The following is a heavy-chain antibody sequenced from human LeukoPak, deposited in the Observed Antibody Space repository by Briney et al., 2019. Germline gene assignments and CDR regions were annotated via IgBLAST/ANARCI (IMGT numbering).Heavy chain of an antibody. CDR1: GFTFSSYG. CDR3: AKDRGRIPDWFDP. V-gene: IGHV3-30*18. CDR2: ISYDGSNK. J-gene: IGHJ5*02. Sequence: GGSLRLSCAASGFTFSSYGMHWVRQAPGKGLEWVAVISYDGSNKYYADSVKGRFTISRDNSKNTLYLQMNSLRAEDTAVYYCAKDRGRIPDWFDPWGQGTLVTVSS. D-gene: IGHD3-16*01.